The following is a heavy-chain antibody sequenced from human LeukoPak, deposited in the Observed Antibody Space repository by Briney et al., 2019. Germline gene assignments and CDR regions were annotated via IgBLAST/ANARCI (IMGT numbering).Heavy chain of an antibody. V-gene: IGHV3-23*01. CDR3: AKRITLIVVVPVVDY. D-gene: IGHD3-22*01. CDR1: GFTFSSYA. J-gene: IGHJ4*02. Sequence: GGSLRLSCAASGFTFSSYAMSWVRQAPGKGLEWVSAISGSGGSTYYADSVKDRFTISRDNSKNTLYLQMNSLRAEDTAVYYCAKRITLIVVVPVVDYWGQGTLVTVSS. CDR2: ISGSGGST.